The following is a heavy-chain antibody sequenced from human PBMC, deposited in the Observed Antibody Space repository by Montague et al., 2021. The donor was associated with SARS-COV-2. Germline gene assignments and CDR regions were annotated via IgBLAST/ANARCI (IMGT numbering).Heavy chain of an antibody. CDR3: ARESGDTAMVGGMDV. Sequence: SLRLSCAASGFTCSSYWMSWVRQAPGKGLEWVANIKQDGSEKYYVDSVKGRFTISRDNAKNSLYLQMNSLRAEDTAVYYCARESGDTAMVGGMDVWGQGTTVTVSS. J-gene: IGHJ6*02. CDR2: IKQDGSEK. CDR1: GFTCSSYW. V-gene: IGHV3-7*03. D-gene: IGHD5-18*01.